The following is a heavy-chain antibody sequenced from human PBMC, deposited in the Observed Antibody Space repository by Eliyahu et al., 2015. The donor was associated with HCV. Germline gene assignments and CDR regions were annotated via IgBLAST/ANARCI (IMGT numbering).Heavy chain of an antibody. J-gene: IGHJ4*02. CDR3: ARHVVATITGGYYFDY. D-gene: IGHD5-24*01. V-gene: IGHV4-39*01. CDR2: IYYSGST. Sequence: QLQLQESGPGLVKPSETLSLTCTVXGGSISSSSYYWGWIRQPPGKGLEWIGSIYYSGSTYYNPSLKSRVTISVDTSKNQFSLKLSSVTAADTAVYYCARHVVATITGGYYFDYWGQGTLVTVSS. CDR1: GGSISSSSYY.